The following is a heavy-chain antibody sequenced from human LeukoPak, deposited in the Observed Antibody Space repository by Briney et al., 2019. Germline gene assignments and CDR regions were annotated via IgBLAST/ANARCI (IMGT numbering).Heavy chain of an antibody. J-gene: IGHJ4*02. Sequence: PSETLSLTCAVSGGSISRGSYYWSWIRQPAGKGLEWIGRVYTSGSTDYNPSLKSRVSISVDRSKNQFSLELSSVTAADTAVYYCARVEATVTRFDYWGQGTLVTVSS. CDR3: ARVEATVTRFDY. CDR1: GGSISRGSYY. CDR2: VYTSGST. D-gene: IGHD4-11*01. V-gene: IGHV4-61*02.